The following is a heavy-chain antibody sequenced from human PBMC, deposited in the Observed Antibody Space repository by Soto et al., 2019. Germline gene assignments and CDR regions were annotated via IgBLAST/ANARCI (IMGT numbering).Heavy chain of an antibody. V-gene: IGHV1-18*01. CDR1: GYTFTSYG. D-gene: IGHD4-17*01. CDR3: ARVRDYGDYVPAFDI. Sequence: ASVKVSCKASGYTFTSYGISWVRQAPGQGLEWMGWISAYNGNTNYAQKLQGRVTMTTDTSTSTAYMELRSLRSDDTAVYYCARVRDYGDYVPAFDIWGQGTMVTVS. CDR2: ISAYNGNT. J-gene: IGHJ3*02.